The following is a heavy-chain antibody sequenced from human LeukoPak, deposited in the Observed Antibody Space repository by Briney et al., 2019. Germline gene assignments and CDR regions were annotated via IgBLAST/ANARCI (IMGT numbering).Heavy chain of an antibody. CDR1: GDSISSATHY. D-gene: IGHD7-27*01. J-gene: IGHJ4*02. V-gene: IGHV4-61*02. Sequence: PSETLSLTCAVSGDSISSATHYWSWIRQPAGKELEWIGRIYSSGSTNYSPSLKSRVSISVDTSKNQFSLKLSSVTAADTAVYYCARFLNWVFDNWGQGTPVTVSS. CDR3: ARFLNWVFDN. CDR2: IYSSGST.